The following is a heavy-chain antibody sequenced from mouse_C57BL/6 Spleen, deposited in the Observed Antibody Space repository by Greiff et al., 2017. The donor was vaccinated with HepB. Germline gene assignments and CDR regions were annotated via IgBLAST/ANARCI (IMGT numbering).Heavy chain of an antibody. Sequence: QVQLQQPGAELVKPGASVKLSCKASGYTFTSYWMHWVKQRPGRGLEWIGRIDPNSGGTKYNEKFKSKATLTVDKPAGTAYRQLSSLTSEDSAVSYGARGETYYYGGSGYWGQGTTLTVSS. V-gene: IGHV1-72*01. CDR1: GYTFTSYW. CDR3: ARGETYYYGGSGY. D-gene: IGHD1-1*01. J-gene: IGHJ2*01. CDR2: IDPNSGGT.